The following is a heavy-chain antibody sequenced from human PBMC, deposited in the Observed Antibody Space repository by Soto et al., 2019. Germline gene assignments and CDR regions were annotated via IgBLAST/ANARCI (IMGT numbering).Heavy chain of an antibody. Sequence: GGSLRLSCAASGFTFSSYGMHWVRQAPGKGLEWVAVIWYDGSNKYYADSVKGRFTISRDNSKNTLYLQMNSLRAEDTAVYYCARDRYYDFWIGYPYGYYYGVDVWGQGTTVTVSS. D-gene: IGHD3-3*01. J-gene: IGHJ6*02. CDR1: GFTFSSYG. CDR2: IWYDGSNK. CDR3: ARDRYYDFWIGYPYGYYYGVDV. V-gene: IGHV3-33*01.